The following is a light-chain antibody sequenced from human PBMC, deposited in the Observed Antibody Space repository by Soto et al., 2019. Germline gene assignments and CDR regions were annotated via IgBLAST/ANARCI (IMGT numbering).Light chain of an antibody. CDR1: QSITNY. CDR2: VEA. J-gene: IGKJ2*01. Sequence: DIQVTQAPSSLSASVGDRVTISCRTSQSITNYLNWYQQKPSKAPKLLISVEASLQSGVPSRFSGSGSGTEFTLTISNLQPEDFATYYCQQSSSTPYTFGQGTKVEIK. V-gene: IGKV1-39*01. CDR3: QQSSSTPYT.